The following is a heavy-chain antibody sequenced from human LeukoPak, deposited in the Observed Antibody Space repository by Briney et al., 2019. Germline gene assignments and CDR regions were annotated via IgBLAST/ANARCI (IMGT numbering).Heavy chain of an antibody. CDR2: IYPGDSDI. Sequence: GESLKISCKGSGYSVTSYWIAWVRQMPGGGQDWMGIIYPGDSDIRYSPSFQGQVTISADRSISTAYLQWSTLKASNSAMYYCARLHCGGGSCYSGSAYYFDYWGQGTLVTVSS. CDR1: GYSVTSYW. D-gene: IGHD2-15*01. CDR3: ARLHCGGGSCYSGSAYYFDY. J-gene: IGHJ4*02. V-gene: IGHV5-51*01.